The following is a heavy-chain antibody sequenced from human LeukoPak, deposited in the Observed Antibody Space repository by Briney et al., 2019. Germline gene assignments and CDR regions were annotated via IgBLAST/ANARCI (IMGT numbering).Heavy chain of an antibody. D-gene: IGHD3-22*01. CDR1: GGTFSSYA. Sequence: SVKVSCKASGGTFSSYAISWVRQAPGQGLEWMGGIIPIFGTANYAQKFQGRVTITADESTSTAYVELSSLRSEDTAVYYCARDFHGGYDSSGYYPSDYWGQGTLVTVSS. CDR2: IIPIFGTA. J-gene: IGHJ4*02. V-gene: IGHV1-69*13. CDR3: ARDFHGGYDSSGYYPSDY.